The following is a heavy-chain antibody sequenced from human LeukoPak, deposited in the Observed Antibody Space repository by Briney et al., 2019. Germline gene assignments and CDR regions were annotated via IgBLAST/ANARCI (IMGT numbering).Heavy chain of an antibody. D-gene: IGHD3-16*01. CDR1: GGSISSGGYY. J-gene: IGHJ6*03. CDR2: IYYSGST. V-gene: IGHV4-31*03. CDR3: ARWGAAAGQYYYYYYMDV. Sequence: PSETLSLTCTVSGGSISSGGYYWSWIRQHPGKGLEWIGYIYYSGSTYYNPSPKSRVTISVDTSKNQFSLKLSSVTAADTAVYYCARWGAAAGQYYYYYYMDVWGKGTTVTVSS.